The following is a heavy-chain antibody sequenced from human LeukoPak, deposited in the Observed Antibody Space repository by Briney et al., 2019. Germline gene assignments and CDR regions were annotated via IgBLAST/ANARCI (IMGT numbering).Heavy chain of an antibody. V-gene: IGHV7-4-1*02. Sequence: ASVKVSCKASGYTFTSYAMNWVRQAPGHGLEWMGWINTNTGNPTFAQGFTGRFVSSLDTSVSTAYLQISSLKAEDTAVYYCARDVGPQYCSGGSCYWYFDLWGRGTLVTVSS. D-gene: IGHD2-15*01. J-gene: IGHJ2*01. CDR1: GYTFTSYA. CDR3: ARDVGPQYCSGGSCYWYFDL. CDR2: INTNTGNP.